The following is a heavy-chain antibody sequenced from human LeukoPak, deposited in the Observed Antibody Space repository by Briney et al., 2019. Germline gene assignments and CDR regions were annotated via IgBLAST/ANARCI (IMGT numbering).Heavy chain of an antibody. V-gene: IGHV3-30*01. CDR1: GFTFSSYA. CDR2: ISYDGSNK. J-gene: IGHJ4*02. CDR3: AREVSGWRPDFDY. D-gene: IGHD6-19*01. Sequence: GGSLRLSCAASGFTFSSYAMHWVRQAPGKGLEWVAVISYDGSNKYYADSVKGRFTISRDNSKNTLYLQMNSLRAEDTAVYYCAREVSGWRPDFDYWGQGTLVTVSS.